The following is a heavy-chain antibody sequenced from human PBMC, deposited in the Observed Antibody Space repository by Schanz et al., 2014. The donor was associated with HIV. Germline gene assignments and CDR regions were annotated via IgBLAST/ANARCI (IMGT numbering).Heavy chain of an antibody. Sequence: EQLVESGGGVVQPGRSLRLSCVASGFTFSSYAMSWVRQAPGKGLEWVSSISESGGRTYYADSVNGRFTISRDNSKNTLYLQMTTLRIDDTAVYYCAKPEYDSRGNSQSHFDYWGQGTLVTVSS. V-gene: IGHV3-23*04. CDR2: ISESGGRT. D-gene: IGHD3-22*01. CDR1: GFTFSSYA. CDR3: AKPEYDSRGNSQSHFDY. J-gene: IGHJ4*02.